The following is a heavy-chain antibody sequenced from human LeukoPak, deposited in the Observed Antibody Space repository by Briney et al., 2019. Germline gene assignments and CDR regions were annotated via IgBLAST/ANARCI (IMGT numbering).Heavy chain of an antibody. CDR3: AKIGFPTTVLTPGTVW. CDR1: GFTFSSYS. D-gene: IGHD4-23*01. V-gene: IGHV3-21*01. J-gene: IGHJ4*02. CDR2: ISSSSSYI. Sequence: GGSLRLSCAASGFTFSSYSINWVRQAPGKGLEWVSSISSSSSYIYYADSVKGRFTISRDNAKNTLYLQMNSPRAEDTAVYYCAKIGFPTTVLTPGTVWWGQGTLVTVSS.